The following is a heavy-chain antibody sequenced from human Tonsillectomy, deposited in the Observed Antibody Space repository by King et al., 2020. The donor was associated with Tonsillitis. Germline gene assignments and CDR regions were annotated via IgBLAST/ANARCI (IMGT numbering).Heavy chain of an antibody. CDR2: ISSTSSTI. Sequence: VQLVESGGGLVQPGGSLRLSCAASGFTCSSYTMNWVRQAPGKGLEWVSYISSTSSTIFYADSVKGRFTISRDNAKNSLYLQMNSLRAEDTAVYYCARDKRELALDYWGQGPLVTVSS. V-gene: IGHV3-48*01. CDR3: ARDKRELALDY. J-gene: IGHJ4*02. CDR1: GFTCSSYT. D-gene: IGHD1-26*01.